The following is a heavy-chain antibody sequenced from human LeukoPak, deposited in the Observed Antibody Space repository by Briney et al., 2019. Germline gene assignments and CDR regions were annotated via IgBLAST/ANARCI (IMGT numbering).Heavy chain of an antibody. CDR1: GFAFSSYN. CDR3: ARAGTCSSTSCDGGIEY. CDR2: ISTTSTYI. D-gene: IGHD2-2*01. Sequence: PGGSLRLSCAASGFAFSSYNMKWVRQAPGKGLEWLSFISTTSTYIYYADSVKGRFTVSRDNSKNLLYLQMDSLRVEDTAVYYCARAGTCSSTSCDGGIEYWGQGTLVTVSS. J-gene: IGHJ4*02. V-gene: IGHV3-21*06.